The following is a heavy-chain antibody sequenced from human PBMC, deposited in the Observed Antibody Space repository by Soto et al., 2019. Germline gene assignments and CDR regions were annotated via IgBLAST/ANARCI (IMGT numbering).Heavy chain of an antibody. CDR1: GFTFSTYA. CDR2: IWFDGIKQ. Sequence: QVQVEESGGGVVQPGRSLRLSCAVSGFTFSTYAMHWVRQAPGKGLEWVALIWFDGIKQYYADSVRGRFTISEDSSTNTVFLQMNNLRAEDTALYYCTRVGFDVW. CDR3: TRVGFDV. V-gene: IGHV3-33*01. J-gene: IGHJ6*01.